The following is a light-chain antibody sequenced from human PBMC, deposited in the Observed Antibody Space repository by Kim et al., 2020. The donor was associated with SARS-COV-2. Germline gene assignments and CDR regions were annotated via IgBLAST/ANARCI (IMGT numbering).Light chain of an antibody. CDR2: QDS. CDR3: QAWDSSTYYV. Sequence: VSPGQPASLTCSGDKLGDKYACWYQQKPGQSPVLVIYQDSKRPSGIPERFSGSNSGNTATLTISGTQAMDEADYYCQAWDSSTYYVFGTGTKVTVL. J-gene: IGLJ1*01. CDR1: KLGDKY. V-gene: IGLV3-1*01.